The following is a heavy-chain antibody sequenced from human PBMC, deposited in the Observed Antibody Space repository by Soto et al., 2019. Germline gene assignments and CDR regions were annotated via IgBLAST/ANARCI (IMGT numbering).Heavy chain of an antibody. Sequence: SETLSLTCAVYGGSFSGYYWSWIRQPPGKGPEWIGEINHSGSTNYNPSLKSRVTISVDTSKNQFSLKLSSATAADTAVYYCARVIRPWIQLWPHFDYWGQGTLVTVSS. J-gene: IGHJ4*02. D-gene: IGHD5-18*01. V-gene: IGHV4-34*01. CDR2: INHSGST. CDR3: ARVIRPWIQLWPHFDY. CDR1: GGSFSGYY.